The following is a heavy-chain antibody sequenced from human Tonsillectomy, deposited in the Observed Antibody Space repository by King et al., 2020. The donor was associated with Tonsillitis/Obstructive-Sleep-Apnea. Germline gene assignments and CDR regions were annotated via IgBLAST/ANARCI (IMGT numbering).Heavy chain of an antibody. CDR3: ARDSDNDILTGYYRWYFAY. V-gene: IGHV3-33*01. J-gene: IGHJ4*02. Sequence: QVQLVESGGGVVQPGRSLRLSCAASGFTFSSYGMHWVRQAPGKGLEWVAVIWYDGSNKYYADSVKGRFTISRDNSKNTLYLQMNSLRAEDTAVYYCARDSDNDILTGYYRWYFAYWGRGTLVTVS. CDR2: IWYDGSNK. D-gene: IGHD3-9*01. CDR1: GFTFSSYG.